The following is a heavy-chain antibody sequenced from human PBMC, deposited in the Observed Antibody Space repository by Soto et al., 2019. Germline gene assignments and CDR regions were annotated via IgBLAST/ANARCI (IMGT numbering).Heavy chain of an antibody. J-gene: IGHJ5*02. CDR1: GGSFSDYY. CDR3: ASLRFLPHWFDP. V-gene: IGHV4-34*01. Sequence: SETLSLTCAVYGGSFSDYYWSWIRQPPGKGLEWIGEINHSGSTNYNPSLKSRVTISVDTSKNQSSLKLSSVTAADTAVYYCASLRFLPHWFDPWGQGTLVTVSS. CDR2: INHSGST. D-gene: IGHD3-3*01.